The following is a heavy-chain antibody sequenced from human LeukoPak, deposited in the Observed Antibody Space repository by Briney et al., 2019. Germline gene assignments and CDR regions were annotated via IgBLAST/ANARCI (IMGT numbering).Heavy chain of an antibody. CDR3: ARGKGYSYGPLRYFDY. D-gene: IGHD5-18*01. J-gene: IGHJ4*02. Sequence: SETLSLTCIISGGSISSYYWSWVRQPPGNGLEWIGHIYYSGSTKYNPSLKSRVTISVDRSKNQFSLNLSSVTAADTAVYYCARGKGYSYGPLRYFDYWGQGTLVTVSS. CDR1: GGSISSYY. V-gene: IGHV4-59*01. CDR2: IYYSGST.